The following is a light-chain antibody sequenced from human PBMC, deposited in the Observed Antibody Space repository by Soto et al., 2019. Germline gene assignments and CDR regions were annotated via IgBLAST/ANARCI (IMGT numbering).Light chain of an antibody. V-gene: IGLV2-14*01. Sequence: QSALTQPAYVSGSPGQSITISCTGSSSDVGGYDYVSWYQQHPGKPPKLMIYDVSNRPSGVSDRFSGSKSGNTASLTISGLQAEDEADYYCSSYTSSSTSCVFGTGTKLTVL. J-gene: IGLJ1*01. CDR1: SSDVGGYDY. CDR2: DVS. CDR3: SSYTSSSTSCV.